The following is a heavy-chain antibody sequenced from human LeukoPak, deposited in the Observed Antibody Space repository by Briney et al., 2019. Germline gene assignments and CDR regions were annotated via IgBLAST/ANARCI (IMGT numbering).Heavy chain of an antibody. CDR1: GGTFISYA. Sequence: SVKVSCKASGGTFISYAISWVRQAPGQGLEWMGRIIPILGIANYAQKLQGRVTVTTDTSTSTAYMELRSLRSDDTAVYYCARVWLGGRGGYCSGGSCYWFDYWGQGTLVTVSS. D-gene: IGHD2-15*01. CDR2: IIPILGIA. V-gene: IGHV1-69*04. J-gene: IGHJ4*02. CDR3: ARVWLGGRGGYCSGGSCYWFDY.